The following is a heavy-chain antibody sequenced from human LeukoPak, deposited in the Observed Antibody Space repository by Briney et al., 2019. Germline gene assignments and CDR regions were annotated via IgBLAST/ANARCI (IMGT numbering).Heavy chain of an antibody. V-gene: IGHV3-23*01. CDR1: GFTFSSYA. J-gene: IGHJ4*02. CDR2: ILGSGGST. CDR3: AKVPYYYDSSGYDY. D-gene: IGHD3-22*01. Sequence: AGGSLRLSCAASGFTFSSYAMSWVRQAPGKGLVWVSSILGSGGSTYYADSVKGRFTISRDNTKNTLYLQMNSLRAEDTAVYYCAKVPYYYDSSGYDYWGQGTLVTVSS.